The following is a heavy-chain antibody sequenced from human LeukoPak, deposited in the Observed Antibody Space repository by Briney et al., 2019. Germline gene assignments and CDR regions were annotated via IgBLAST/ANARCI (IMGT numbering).Heavy chain of an antibody. CDR3: ARGVVRDYASDY. J-gene: IGHJ4*02. CDR1: GFTFRDYY. V-gene: IGHV3-11*01. Sequence: PGGSLRLSCAASGFTFRDYYMSWIRQARGKGLEWVSYISSSGSIRYSADSVKGRFTISRDNAQNSLYLQMNGLRAEDTAVYYCARGVVRDYASDYWGQGTLVTVSS. D-gene: IGHD3-10*01. CDR2: ISSSGSIR.